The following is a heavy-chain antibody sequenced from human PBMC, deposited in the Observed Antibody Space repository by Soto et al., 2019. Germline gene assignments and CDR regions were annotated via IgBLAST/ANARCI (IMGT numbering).Heavy chain of an antibody. J-gene: IGHJ4*02. V-gene: IGHV1-18*01. D-gene: IGHD2-2*01. CDR3: ARDHCSSTSCYGDYFDY. Sequence: GASVKVSCKASGYTFTSYGISWVRQAPGQGLEWMGWISAYNGNTNYAQKLQGRVTMTTDTSTSTAYMELRSLRSDDTAVYYCARDHCSSTSCYGDYFDYWGQGTLVTVSS. CDR1: GYTFTSYG. CDR2: ISAYNGNT.